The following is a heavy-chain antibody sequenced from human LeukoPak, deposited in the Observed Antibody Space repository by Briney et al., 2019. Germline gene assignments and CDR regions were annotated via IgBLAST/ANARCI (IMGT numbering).Heavy chain of an antibody. J-gene: IGHJ4*02. CDR1: GFTFSSYA. D-gene: IGHD1-26*01. CDR2: ISGSGGST. CDR3: ARGATYAYYFDV. Sequence: GGSLRLSCAASGFTFSSYAMSWVRQAPGKGLEWVSAISGSGGSTYYADSVKGRFTISRDNAKDTLYLQINSLRAEDTAVYYCARGATYAYYFDVWGQGSLVTVSS. V-gene: IGHV3-23*01.